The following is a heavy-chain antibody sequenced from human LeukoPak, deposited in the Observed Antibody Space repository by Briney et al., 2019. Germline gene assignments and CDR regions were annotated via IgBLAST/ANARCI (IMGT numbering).Heavy chain of an antibody. D-gene: IGHD4-17*01. Sequence: GGSLRLSCAASGFTFSSYGMHWVRQAPGKGLERVAFIRYDGSNKCYADSVKGRFTISRDNSKNTLYLQMNSLRAEDTAVYYCAKIRLITTTVTTWGQGTLVTVSS. J-gene: IGHJ5*02. CDR2: IRYDGSNK. CDR3: AKIRLITTTVTT. V-gene: IGHV3-30*02. CDR1: GFTFSSYG.